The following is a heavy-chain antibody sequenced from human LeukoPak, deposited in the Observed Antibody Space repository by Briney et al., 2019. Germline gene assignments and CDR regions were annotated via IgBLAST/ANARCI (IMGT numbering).Heavy chain of an antibody. V-gene: IGHV3-30*04. D-gene: IGHD6-19*01. CDR1: GFTFSSYA. Sequence: PGGSLRLSCAASGFTFSSYAMHWVRQAPGKGLEWVAVISYDGSNKYYADSVKGRFTISRDNSKNTLYLQMNSLRAEDTAVYYCARDRPPYSSGEYYFDYWGQGTLVTVSS. CDR2: ISYDGSNK. CDR3: ARDRPPYSSGEYYFDY. J-gene: IGHJ4*02.